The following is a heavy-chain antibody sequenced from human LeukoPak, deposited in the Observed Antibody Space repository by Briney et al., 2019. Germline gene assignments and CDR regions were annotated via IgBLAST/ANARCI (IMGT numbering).Heavy chain of an antibody. CDR1: GFSFINYG. CDR3: AKQSAGSAAWYSLHYDF. D-gene: IGHD6-13*01. Sequence: PGGSLRLSCAASGFSFINYGMTWVRQAPGRGLEWVSSVDGGGGGTYYADSVKGRFTISRDNSKDTLYLQMNGLRAEDTAVYFCAKQSAGSAAWYSLHYDFWGQGTLVTVSS. CDR2: VDGGGGGT. J-gene: IGHJ4*02. V-gene: IGHV3-23*01.